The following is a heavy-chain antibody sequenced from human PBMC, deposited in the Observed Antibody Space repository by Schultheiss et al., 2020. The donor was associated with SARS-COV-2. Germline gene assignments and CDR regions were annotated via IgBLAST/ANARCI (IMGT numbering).Heavy chain of an antibody. CDR2: ISGSGGST. D-gene: IGHD6-6*01. CDR1: GFTFSSYA. V-gene: IGHV3-23*01. J-gene: IGHJ3*02. CDR3: AKTKLVNDAFDI. Sequence: GGSLRLSCAASGFTFSSYAMHWVRQAPGKGLEWVSAISGSGGSTYYADSVKGRFTISRDNSKNTLYLQMNSLRAEDTAVYYCAKTKLVNDAFDIWGQGTMVTVSS.